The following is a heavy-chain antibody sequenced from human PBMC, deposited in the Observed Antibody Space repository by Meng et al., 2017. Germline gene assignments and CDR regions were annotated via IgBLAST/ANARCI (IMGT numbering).Heavy chain of an antibody. J-gene: IGHJ4*02. Sequence: HDQLVQSGPEVNQPGASVKVSITDSGYTFPTYGTSGVRQAPGQRLEWMVWISAYNGNTNYAQKLQGRVTMTPDTSTSTAYMELRSLRSDDTAVYYCARESRDYYFDYWGQGTLVTVSS. CDR2: ISAYNGNT. V-gene: IGHV1-18*01. CDR1: GYTFPTYG. CDR3: ARESRDYYFDY. D-gene: IGHD3/OR15-3a*01.